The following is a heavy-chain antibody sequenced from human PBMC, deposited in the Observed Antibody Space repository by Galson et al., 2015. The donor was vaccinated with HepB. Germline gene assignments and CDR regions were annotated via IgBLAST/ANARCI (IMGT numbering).Heavy chain of an antibody. D-gene: IGHD4-17*01. CDR2: ISYDGSNK. CDR1: GFTFSSYA. J-gene: IGHJ6*02. CDR3: ARVRYGDYRYHYLGMDA. Sequence: SLRLSCAASGFTFSSYAMHWVRQAPGKGLEWVAVISYDGSNKYYADSVKGRFTISRDNSKNTLYLQMNSLRAEDTAVYYCARVRYGDYRYHYLGMDARRQGTTVTVS. V-gene: IGHV3-30-3*01.